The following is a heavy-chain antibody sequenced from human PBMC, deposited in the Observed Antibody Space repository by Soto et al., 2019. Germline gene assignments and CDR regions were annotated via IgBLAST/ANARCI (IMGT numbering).Heavy chain of an antibody. CDR2: INHSGST. CDR1: DWSFSGYY. V-gene: IGHV4-34*01. CDR3: VFQCRGVTCHWFFP. J-gene: IGHJ5*02. Sequence: PSETPSLTCAVYDWSFSGYYWSWIRQPPGRGLEWIGEINHSGSTNYNPSLKSRVTISVDTSKNQFSLKLSSVTAADTAVYYCVFQCRGVTCHWFFPCGKRNLVTVYS. D-gene: IGHD2-15*01.